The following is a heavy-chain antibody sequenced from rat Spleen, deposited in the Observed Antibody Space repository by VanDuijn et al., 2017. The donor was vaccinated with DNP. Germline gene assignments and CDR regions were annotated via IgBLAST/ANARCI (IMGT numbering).Heavy chain of an antibody. J-gene: IGHJ2*01. CDR2: ISSGGST. Sequence: QVQLKESGPGLVQPSQTLSLTCTVSGFSLTSYTVSWVRQPPGKGLEWIAAISSGGSTYYNSALKSRLSISRDTSKSQVFLKMNSLQTEDTAMYFCARRDYWGQGVMVTVSS. CDR3: ARRDY. V-gene: IGHV2-6*01. CDR1: GFSLTSYT.